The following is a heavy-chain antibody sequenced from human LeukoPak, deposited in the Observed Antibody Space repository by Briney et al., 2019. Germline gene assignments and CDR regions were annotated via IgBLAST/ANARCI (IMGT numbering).Heavy chain of an antibody. Sequence: PGGSLRLSCAASGFTFSSYAMHWVRQAPGKGLEWVAVISYDGSNKYYADSVKGRFTISRDNAKNSLYLQMNSLRAEDTAVYYCVRVDTAMVEVDYWGQGTLVTVSS. CDR2: ISYDGSNK. CDR1: GFTFSSYA. D-gene: IGHD5-18*01. V-gene: IGHV3-30-3*01. J-gene: IGHJ4*02. CDR3: VRVDTAMVEVDY.